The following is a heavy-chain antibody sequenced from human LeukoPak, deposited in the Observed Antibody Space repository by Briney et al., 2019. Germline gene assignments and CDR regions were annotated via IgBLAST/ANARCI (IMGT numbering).Heavy chain of an antibody. D-gene: IGHD2-2*01. V-gene: IGHV4-39*07. CDR3: ARDRCSSTSCHESLNWFDP. J-gene: IGHJ5*02. CDR1: GGSISSSSYY. CDR2: IYYSGST. Sequence: SETLSLTCTVSGGSISSSSYYWGWIRQPPGKGLEWIGSIYYSGSTYYNPSLKSRVTISVDTSKNQFSLKLSSVTAADTAVYYCARDRCSSTSCHESLNWFDPWGQGTLVTVSS.